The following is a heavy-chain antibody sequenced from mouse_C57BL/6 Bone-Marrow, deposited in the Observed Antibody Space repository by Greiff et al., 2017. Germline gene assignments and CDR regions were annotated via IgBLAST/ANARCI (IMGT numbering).Heavy chain of an antibody. Sequence: VQLVESGPELVKPGASVKLSCKASGYTFTSYDINWVKQRPGQGLAWIGWIYPRDGSTKDNEKFKGKATLTVDTSSSTAYMELHSLTSEDSAVYFCARLEFDGSSGDWYFDVWGTGTTVTVSS. CDR3: ARLEFDGSSGDWYFDV. V-gene: IGHV1-85*01. CDR2: IYPRDGST. D-gene: IGHD1-1*01. J-gene: IGHJ1*03. CDR1: GYTFTSYD.